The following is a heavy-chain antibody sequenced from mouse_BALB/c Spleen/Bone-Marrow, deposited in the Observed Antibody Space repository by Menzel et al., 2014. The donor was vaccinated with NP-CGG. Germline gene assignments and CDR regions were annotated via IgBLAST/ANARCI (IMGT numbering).Heavy chain of an antibody. J-gene: IGHJ3*01. CDR3: ARGGIYYGSSSFAY. D-gene: IGHD1-1*01. CDR1: GYTFTDYA. CDR2: ISTYSGNT. Sequence: VQLQQSGPGLVRPGVSVKISCKGSGYTFTDYAMHWVKQSHAKSLEWIGVISTYSGNTNYNQKFKGKATMTVDKSSSTAYMELARLTSEDSAIYYCARGGIYYGSSSFAYWGQGTLVTVSA. V-gene: IGHV1-67*01.